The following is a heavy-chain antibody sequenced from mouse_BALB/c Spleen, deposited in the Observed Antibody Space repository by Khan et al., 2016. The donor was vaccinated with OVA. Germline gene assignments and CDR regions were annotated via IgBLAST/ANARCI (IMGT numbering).Heavy chain of an antibody. CDR2: IYPGNGDT. D-gene: IGHD2-3*01. Sequence: QVQLKQSGAELVKPGASVKLSCKASGYTFTSYNMHWVKQTPGQGLEWIGAIYPGNGDTSYNQKFKGKATLTADKSSSTAYLQLSSLTSEDSAVYYGARPVYDGYYAGMDYWGQGTLVTVSA. CDR3: ARPVYDGYYAGMDY. V-gene: IGHV1-12*01. J-gene: IGHJ3*01. CDR1: GYTFTSYN.